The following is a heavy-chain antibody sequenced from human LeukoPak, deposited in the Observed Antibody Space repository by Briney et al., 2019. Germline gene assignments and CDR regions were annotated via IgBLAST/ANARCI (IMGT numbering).Heavy chain of an antibody. CDR2: IYHSGST. Sequence: SETLSLTCAVYGGSFRGYYRGWIRQPPGKGLEWIGSIYHSGSTYYNPSLKSRVTISVDTSKNQFSLSLSSVTAADTAVYYCARSYYYGSGTHYWYFDLWGQGTLVTVSS. CDR3: ARSYYYGSGTHYWYFDL. V-gene: IGHV4-38-2*01. J-gene: IGHJ2*01. CDR1: GGSFRGYY. D-gene: IGHD3-10*01.